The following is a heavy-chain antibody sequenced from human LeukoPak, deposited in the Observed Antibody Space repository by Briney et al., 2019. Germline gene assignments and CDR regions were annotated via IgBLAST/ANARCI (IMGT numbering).Heavy chain of an antibody. J-gene: IGHJ3*02. CDR3: AREAAFDM. Sequence: GGSLRLSCAASGFTFSSYPMNWVRQAPGKGLEWVSSISSSSTYTFYAASVKGRFTISRDNAKNSLYLKMNSLRAEDTAVYYCAREAAFDMWGQGTMVTVSS. V-gene: IGHV3-21*06. CDR2: ISSSSTYT. CDR1: GFTFSSYP.